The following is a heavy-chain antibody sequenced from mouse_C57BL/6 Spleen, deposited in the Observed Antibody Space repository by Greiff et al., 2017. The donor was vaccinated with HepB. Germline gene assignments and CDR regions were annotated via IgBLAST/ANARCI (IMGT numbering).Heavy chain of an antibody. CDR3: ARSRWLLTYYFDY. J-gene: IGHJ2*01. CDR2: INPSNGGT. V-gene: IGHV1-53*01. CDR1: GYTFTSYW. Sequence: VQLQQSGTELVKPGASVKLSCKASGYTFTSYWMHWVKQRPGQGLEWIGNINPSNGGTNYNEKFKSKATLTVDKSSSTAYMQLSSLTSEDSAVYYCARSRWLLTYYFDYWGQGTTLTVSS. D-gene: IGHD2-3*01.